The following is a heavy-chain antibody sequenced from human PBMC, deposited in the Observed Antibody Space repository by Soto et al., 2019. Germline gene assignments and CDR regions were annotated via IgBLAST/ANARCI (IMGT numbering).Heavy chain of an antibody. CDR2: IIPISGAA. J-gene: IGHJ4*02. D-gene: IGHD1-7*01. Sequence: QVQLVQSGAEVKKPGSSVKVSCKASGGTFSNYVVNWVRQAPGQGLEWMVRIIPISGAANYAQKFQGRVTISADKTTSTAYMELSSLSSEDTAVYYCARDMTRTVVPYFDFWGQGTLVTVSS. V-gene: IGHV1-69*06. CDR1: GGTFSNYV. CDR3: ARDMTRTVVPYFDF.